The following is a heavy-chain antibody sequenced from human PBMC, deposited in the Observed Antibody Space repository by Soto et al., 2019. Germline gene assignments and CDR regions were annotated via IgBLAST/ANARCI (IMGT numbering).Heavy chain of an antibody. D-gene: IGHD2-15*01. CDR3: ARVLGYCSGGSCYPHLYGMDV. V-gene: IGHV1-69*01. Sequence: QVQLVQSGAEVKKPGSSVKVSCKASGGTFSSYAISWVRQAPGQGLEWMGGIIPIFGTANYAQKFQGRVTITADESTSTAYMELSSLRSEDTAVYYCARVLGYCSGGSCYPHLYGMDVWGQGTTVTVSS. J-gene: IGHJ6*02. CDR2: IIPIFGTA. CDR1: GGTFSSYA.